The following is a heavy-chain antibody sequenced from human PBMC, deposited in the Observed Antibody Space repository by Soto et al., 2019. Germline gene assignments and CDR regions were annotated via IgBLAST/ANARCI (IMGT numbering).Heavy chain of an antibody. J-gene: IGHJ2*01. V-gene: IGHV1-8*01. CDR2: MNPNSGNT. CDR1: GYTFTSYD. Sequence: QVQLVQSGAEVKKPGASVKVSCKASGYTFTSYDINWVRQATGQGLEWMGWMNPNSGNTGYAQKFQGRVTMTRNTYRSTADMELSSLRSEDKAVYYCARWGGGYCSGGSCYSPGNWYFDLWGRGTLVTVSS. CDR3: ARWGGGYCSGGSCYSPGNWYFDL. D-gene: IGHD2-15*01.